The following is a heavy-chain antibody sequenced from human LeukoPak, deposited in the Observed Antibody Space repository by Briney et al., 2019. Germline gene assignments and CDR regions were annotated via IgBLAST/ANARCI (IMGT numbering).Heavy chain of an antibody. CDR1: GFTFSSYE. CDR2: ISSSGGII. V-gene: IGHV3-48*03. CDR3: ARDGRFDDSSSSYLAY. Sequence: GGSLRPSCAASGFTFSSYEMNWVRQAPGKGLEWVAYISSSGGIIYYADSVKGRFTISRDNAKNSLYLQMNSLRAEDTAVYYCARDGRFDDSSSSYLAYWPEGTLVTVSS. D-gene: IGHD6-6*01. J-gene: IGHJ4*02.